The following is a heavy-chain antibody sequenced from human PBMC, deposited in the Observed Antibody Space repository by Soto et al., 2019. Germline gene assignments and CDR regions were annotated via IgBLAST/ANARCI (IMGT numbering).Heavy chain of an antibody. CDR2: IIPIFGTA. CDR1: GGTFSSYA. V-gene: IGHV1-69*12. CDR3: AGGPTTVTTRFWASY. J-gene: IGHJ4*02. Sequence: QVQLVQSGAEVKKPGSSVKVSCKASGGTFSSYAISWVRQAPGQGLEWMGGIIPIFGTANYAQKFPGRVTITADDSTSTAYMELSGLSSEDTAVYYCAGGPTTVTTRFWASYWGQGTLVTVSS. D-gene: IGHD4-4*01.